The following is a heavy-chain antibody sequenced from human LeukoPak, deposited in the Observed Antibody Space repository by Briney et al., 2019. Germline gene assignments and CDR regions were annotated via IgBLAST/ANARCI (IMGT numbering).Heavy chain of an antibody. CDR3: AKDPTGTTGTYTKHTTWNY. CDR2: ISYDGSNK. Sequence: GGSLRLSCAASGFTFSSYGMHWVRQAPGKGVEWVAVISYDGSNKYYADSVKGRFTISRDNSKNTLYLQMNSLRAEDTAVYYCAKDPTGTTGTYTKHTTWNYWGQGTLVTVSS. D-gene: IGHD1-1*01. CDR1: GFTFSSYG. V-gene: IGHV3-30*18. J-gene: IGHJ4*02.